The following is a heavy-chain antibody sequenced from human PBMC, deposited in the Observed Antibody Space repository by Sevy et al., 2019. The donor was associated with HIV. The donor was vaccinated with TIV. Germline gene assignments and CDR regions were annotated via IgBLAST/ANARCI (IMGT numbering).Heavy chain of an antibody. J-gene: IGHJ1*01. V-gene: IGHV3-23*01. Sequence: GGSLRLSCAASGFIVSNYAISWVRQAPGKGLEYVSCISKNVVTTYYANTVKGRFTISRDNSKNTVYLQMNNLRAEEKAVYYCVKDRGIASAGTEFEDWGQGTLVTVSS. CDR2: ISKNVVTT. CDR1: GFIVSNYA. CDR3: VKDRGIASAGTEFED. D-gene: IGHD6-13*01.